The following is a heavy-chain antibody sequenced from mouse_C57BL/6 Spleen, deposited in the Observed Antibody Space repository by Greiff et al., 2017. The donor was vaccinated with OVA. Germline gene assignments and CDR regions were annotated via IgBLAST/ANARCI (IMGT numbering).Heavy chain of an antibody. CDR2: INPNYGTT. CDR3: ARGGSYSNYYEMDD. Sequence: QLKQSGPELVKPGASVKISCKASGYSFTDYHLNWVKQSNGKSLEWVGVINPNYGTTSYNQKFKGKATLTVDQSSSTAYMQLYSLTSEDSAVYYCARGGSYSNYYEMDDWGKGTSVTVSS. D-gene: IGHD2-5*01. J-gene: IGHJ4*01. CDR1: GYSFTDYH. V-gene: IGHV1-39*01.